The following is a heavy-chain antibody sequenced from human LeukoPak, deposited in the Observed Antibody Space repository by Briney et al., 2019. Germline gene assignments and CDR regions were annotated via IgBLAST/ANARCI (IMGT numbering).Heavy chain of an antibody. V-gene: IGHV4-4*07. CDR3: ARTYYYGSGGYNWFDP. Sequence: SETLSLTCTVSGVSISSYYWSWIRQPAGKGLEWIGRIYTSGSTNYNPSLKSRVTMSVDTSKNQFSLKLSSVTAADTAVYYCARTYYYGSGGYNWFDPWGQGTLVTVSS. J-gene: IGHJ5*02. CDR2: IYTSGST. CDR1: GVSISSYY. D-gene: IGHD3-10*01.